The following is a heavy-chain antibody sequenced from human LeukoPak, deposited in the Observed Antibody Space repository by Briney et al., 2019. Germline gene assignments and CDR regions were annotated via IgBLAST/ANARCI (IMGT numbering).Heavy chain of an antibody. CDR3: ARDFPSSSWSQKHWFDP. CDR2: INTNTGNP. CDR1: GYTFTSYT. V-gene: IGHV7-4-1*02. J-gene: IGHJ5*02. D-gene: IGHD6-13*01. Sequence: ASVKVSCKASGYTFTSYTMNWVRQAPGQGLEWMGWINTNTGNPTYAQGFTGRFVFSLDTSVSTAYLQISSLKAEDTAVYYCARDFPSSSWSQKHWFDPWGQGTLVAVSS.